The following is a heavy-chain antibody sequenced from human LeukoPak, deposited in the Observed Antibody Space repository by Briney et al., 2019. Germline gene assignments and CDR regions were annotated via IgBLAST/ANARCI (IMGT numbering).Heavy chain of an antibody. V-gene: IGHV3-23*01. CDR3: AKGRKSYYYGMDV. CDR1: GFTFSIYA. CDR2: ISGSGGST. Sequence: GGSPRLSCAASGFTFSIYAMNWVRQAPGKGLEWVSGISGSGGSTYYADSVKGRFTISRDNSKNTLYLQMNSLRAEDTAVYHCAKGRKSYYYGMDVWGQGTTVTVSS. J-gene: IGHJ6*02.